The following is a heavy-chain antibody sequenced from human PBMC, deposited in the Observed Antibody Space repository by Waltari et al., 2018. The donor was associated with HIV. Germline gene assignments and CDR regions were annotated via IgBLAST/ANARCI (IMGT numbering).Heavy chain of an antibody. V-gene: IGHV3-66*01. D-gene: IGHD3-3*01. CDR2: IYSGGNT. CDR1: GFTVRNNY. CDR3: AKTKLRHGGGYHGMDV. Sequence: EVQLVESGGGLVQPGGSLRLPCAASGFTVRNNYMNWVRQAPGKGLEWVSIIYSGGNTYFADSVKGRFTISRDNSKNTLYLQMNGLRAEDTAVYYCAKTKLRHGGGYHGMDVWGQGTTVTVSS. J-gene: IGHJ6*02.